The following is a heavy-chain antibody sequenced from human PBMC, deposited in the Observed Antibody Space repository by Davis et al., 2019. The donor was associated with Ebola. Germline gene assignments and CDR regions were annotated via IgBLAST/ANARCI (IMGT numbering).Heavy chain of an antibody. CDR2: INHRGRT. CDR1: GGSFSGYY. CDR3: ARGQQWLVSGLRFDY. D-gene: IGHD6-19*01. Sequence: GSLRLSCALYGGSFSGYYSSWIRQPPGKGLEWIGEINHRGRTNYNPSLKSQVPISVDTSKNQFSLKLRSVTAADTSVYYCARGQQWLVSGLRFDYWGQGTLVTVSS. V-gene: IGHV4-34*01. J-gene: IGHJ4*02.